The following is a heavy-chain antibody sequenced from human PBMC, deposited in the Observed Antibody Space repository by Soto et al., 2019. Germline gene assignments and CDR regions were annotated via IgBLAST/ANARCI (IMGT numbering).Heavy chain of an antibody. V-gene: IGHV1-69*18. CDR3: ARDPRYCSTTSCYNYYFYGLDV. Sequence: QVQLVQSGAEVKKPGSSVKVSCKASGGTSSRIPISWVRQAPGQGLEWMGTIIPMFGAAEYAQKFQGRITITADESTSTAYMELSSLKSEDTAVYFCARDPRYCSTTSCYNYYFYGLDVWGQGTTVTVS. D-gene: IGHD2-2*02. CDR1: GGTSSRIP. CDR2: IIPMFGAA. J-gene: IGHJ6*02.